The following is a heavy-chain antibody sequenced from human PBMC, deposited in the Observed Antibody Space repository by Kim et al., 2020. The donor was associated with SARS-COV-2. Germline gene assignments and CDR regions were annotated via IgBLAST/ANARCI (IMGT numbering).Heavy chain of an antibody. Sequence: GGSLRLSCAASGFTFSSYGMHWVRQAPGKGLEWVAVIWYDGSNKYYADSVKDRFTISRDNSKNTLYLQMNSLRAEDTAVYYCARDQGQLGYCSGGSCYVPQYYFDYWGQGTLVTVSS. D-gene: IGHD2-15*01. V-gene: IGHV3-33*01. CDR2: IWYDGSNK. CDR3: ARDQGQLGYCSGGSCYVPQYYFDY. J-gene: IGHJ4*02. CDR1: GFTFSSYG.